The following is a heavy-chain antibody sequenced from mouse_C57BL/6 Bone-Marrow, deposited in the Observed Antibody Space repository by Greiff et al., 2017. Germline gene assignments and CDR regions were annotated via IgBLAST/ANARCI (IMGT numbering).Heavy chain of an antibody. Sequence: QVQLQQSGAELVKPGASVKMSCKASGYTFTSYWITWVKQRPGQGLEWIGDIYPTSGRTNYNEKFKSKAILTVDTSSNTAYMQLSSLTSEDSAVFYCARSGPLERSFDYWGEGTTRTVSS. CDR2: IYPTSGRT. CDR3: ARSGPLERSFDY. CDR1: GYTFTSYW. V-gene: IGHV1-55*01. J-gene: IGHJ2*01. D-gene: IGHD3-1*01.